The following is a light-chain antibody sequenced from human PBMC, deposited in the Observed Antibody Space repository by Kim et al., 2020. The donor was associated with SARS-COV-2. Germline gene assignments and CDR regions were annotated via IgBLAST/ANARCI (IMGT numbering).Light chain of an antibody. V-gene: IGLV1-51*01. CDR1: SSNIGNNY. J-gene: IGLJ2*01. CDR3: GTWDSGLSAGV. CDR2: DNG. Sequence: QSVLTQPPSVSAAPGQKVTISCSGSSSNIGNNYVSWYQQIPGTAPKLLIYDNGERPSGIPARFSGSKSGTSATLGITGLQTGDEADYYCGTWDSGLSAGVFGGGTQLTVL.